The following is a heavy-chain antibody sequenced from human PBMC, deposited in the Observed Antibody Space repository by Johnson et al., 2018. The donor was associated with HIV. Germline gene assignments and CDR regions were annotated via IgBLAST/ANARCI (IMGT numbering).Heavy chain of an antibody. J-gene: IGHJ3*02. CDR1: GFTFSSYG. Sequence: QVQLVESGGGVVQPGGSLRLSCAASGFTFSSYGMHWVRQAPGKGLEWVAFIRYDGSNKYYADSVKGRFTISRDNSKNTLYLQMNSLRAEDTAVYSCAKVSGCGIVRWDIWGQGTMVTVSS. CDR2: IRYDGSNK. CDR3: AKVSGCGIVRWDI. D-gene: IGHD3-10*01. V-gene: IGHV3-30*02.